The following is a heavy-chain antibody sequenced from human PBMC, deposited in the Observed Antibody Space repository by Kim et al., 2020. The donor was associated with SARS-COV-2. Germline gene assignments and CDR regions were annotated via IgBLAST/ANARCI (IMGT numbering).Heavy chain of an antibody. CDR3: AREYYYGSGSYMDV. CDR2: ISYDGSNK. J-gene: IGHJ6*02. Sequence: GGSLRLSCAASGFTFSSYAMHWVRQAPGKGLEWVAVISYDGSNKYYADSVKGRFTISRDNSKNTLYLQMNSLRAEDTAVYYCAREYYYGSGSYMDVWGQGTTVTVSS. D-gene: IGHD3-10*01. CDR1: GFTFSSYA. V-gene: IGHV3-30*04.